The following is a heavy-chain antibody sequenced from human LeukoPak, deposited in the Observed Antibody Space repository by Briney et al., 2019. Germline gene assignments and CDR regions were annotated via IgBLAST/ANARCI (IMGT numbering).Heavy chain of an antibody. V-gene: IGHV3-74*01. Sequence: GGSLRLSCAASGFTFSSYWMHWVRQAPGKGLVWVSRINSDGSSTSYADSVKGRFTISRDNAKNTLYLQMNSLRAEDTAVYYCASAPVWYYYDSSGYRDYWGQGTLVTVSS. D-gene: IGHD3-22*01. CDR2: INSDGSST. J-gene: IGHJ4*02. CDR3: ASAPVWYYYDSSGYRDY. CDR1: GFTFSSYW.